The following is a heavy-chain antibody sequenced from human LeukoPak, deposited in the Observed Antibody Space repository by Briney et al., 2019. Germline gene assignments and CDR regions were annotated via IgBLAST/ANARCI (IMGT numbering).Heavy chain of an antibody. J-gene: IGHJ3*02. CDR2: VYTSGST. CDR3: ARGPYSYDSSGAFDI. D-gene: IGHD3-22*01. V-gene: IGHV4-61*02. Sequence: SETLSLTCTVSGGSISSSSYYWSWIRQPAGKGLEWIGRVYTSGSTNYNPSLKSRVTISVGTSKNQFSLKLSSVTAADTAVYFCARGPYSYDSSGAFDIWGQGTMVTVSS. CDR1: GGSISSSSYY.